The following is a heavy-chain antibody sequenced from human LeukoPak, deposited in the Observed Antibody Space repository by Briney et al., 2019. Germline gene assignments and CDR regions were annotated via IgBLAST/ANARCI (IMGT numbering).Heavy chain of an antibody. CDR2: ISWNSGSI. Sequence: GGSLRLSCAASGFTFDDYAMHWVRQAPGKGLEWVSGISWNSGSIGYAGSVKGRFTISRDNAKNSLYLQMNSLRAEDTALYYCAKDYYGSEYYYYMDVWGKGTTVTVSS. V-gene: IGHV3-9*01. D-gene: IGHD3-10*01. CDR3: AKDYYGSEYYYYMDV. CDR1: GFTFDDYA. J-gene: IGHJ6*03.